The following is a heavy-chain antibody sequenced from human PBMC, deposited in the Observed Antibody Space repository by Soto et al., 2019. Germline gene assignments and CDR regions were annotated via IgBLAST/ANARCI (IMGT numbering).Heavy chain of an antibody. CDR1: GYTFTGYY. J-gene: IGHJ6*02. CDR3: ARSPYYDFWSGYYSQYYYYYYGMDV. CDR2: INPNSGGT. V-gene: IGHV1-2*04. Sequence: ASVKVSCKASGYTFTGYYMHWVRQAPGQGLEWMGWINPNSGGTNYAQKFQGWVTMTRDTSISTAYMELSRLRSDDTAVYYCARSPYYDFWSGYYSQYYYYYYGMDVWGQGTTVTVSS. D-gene: IGHD3-3*01.